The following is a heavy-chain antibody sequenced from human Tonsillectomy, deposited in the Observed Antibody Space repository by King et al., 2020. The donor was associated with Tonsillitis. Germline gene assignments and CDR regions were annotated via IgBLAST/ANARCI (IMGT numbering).Heavy chain of an antibody. CDR2: IYYSGST. J-gene: IGHJ4*01. CDR3: ARVFGGAYCGDACYQLFGY. CDR1: GGSISSGDYY. D-gene: IGHD2-21*02. V-gene: IGHV4-30-4*01. Sequence: VQLQESGPGLVKPSQTLSLTCTVSGGSISSGDYYWSWIRQPPGKGLEWIGYIYYSGSTYYNPSLKSRVTISVDTSKNPFSLNLRTVTAADTAVYYCARVFGGAYCGDACYQLFGYWGQGTLITVSS.